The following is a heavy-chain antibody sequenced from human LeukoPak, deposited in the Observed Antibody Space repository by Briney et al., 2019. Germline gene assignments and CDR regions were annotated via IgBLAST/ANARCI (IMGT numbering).Heavy chain of an antibody. CDR3: ARDRHTARIYYYYYYYMDV. CDR2: INPNSGDT. D-gene: IGHD5-18*01. V-gene: IGHV1-2*06. J-gene: IGHJ6*03. CDR1: GYTFTGYY. Sequence: ASVKVSCKASGYTFTGYYMHWVRQAPGQGLEWMGRINPNSGDTSYAQKFQGRVTMTRDTSISTAYMELSRLRSDDTAVYYCARDRHTARIYYYYYYYMDVWGKGTTATVSS.